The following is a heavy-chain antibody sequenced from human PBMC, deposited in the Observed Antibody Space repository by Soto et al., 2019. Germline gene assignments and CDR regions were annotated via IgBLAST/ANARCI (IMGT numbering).Heavy chain of an antibody. D-gene: IGHD2-21*01. CDR3: ARLVANGFTFDL. CDR1: GGSISGYY. J-gene: IGHJ2*01. V-gene: IGHV4-59*08. Sequence: QVQLQESGPGLVKPSETLSLTCTVSGGSISGYYWSWIRQTPGKGLEWIGYIYYSGNTIYNPSLKSRVAISVDTSRNQFSLKLNSVTAADTAVYYCARLVANGFTFDLWGRGTLITVSS. CDR2: IYYSGNT.